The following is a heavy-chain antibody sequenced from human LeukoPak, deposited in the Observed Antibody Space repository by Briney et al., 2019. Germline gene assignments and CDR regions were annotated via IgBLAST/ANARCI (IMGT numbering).Heavy chain of an antibody. D-gene: IGHD3-22*01. V-gene: IGHV1-18*01. CDR2: ISAYNGNT. CDR3: ARDREDGDSHRYGY. J-gene: IGHJ4*02. Sequence: GASVKVSCKASGYTFTSYGISWVRQAPGQGLEGMGWISAYNGNTNYAQKLQGRVTMTTDTSTSTAYMELRSLRSDDTAVYYCARDREDGDSHRYGYWGQGTLVTVSS. CDR1: GYTFTSYG.